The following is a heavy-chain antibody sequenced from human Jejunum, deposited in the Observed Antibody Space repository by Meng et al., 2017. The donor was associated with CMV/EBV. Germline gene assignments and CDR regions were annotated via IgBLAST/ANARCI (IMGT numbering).Heavy chain of an antibody. CDR2: IYSDDSLT. Sequence: SCAASGFSLSTYAMSWVRQAPGEGLEWVSIIYSDDSLTFYADSVKGRFIISRDNSKNTLYPEMNNLRAEDTAVYFCAKDLRGYSNDYWGQGTLVTVSS. D-gene: IGHD4-11*01. J-gene: IGHJ4*02. CDR3: AKDLRGYSNDY. CDR1: GFSLSTYA. V-gene: IGHV3-23*03.